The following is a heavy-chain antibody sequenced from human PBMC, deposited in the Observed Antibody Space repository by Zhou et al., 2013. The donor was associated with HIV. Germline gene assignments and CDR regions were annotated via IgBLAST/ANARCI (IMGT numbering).Heavy chain of an antibody. Sequence: QVQLVQSGAEVKKPGSSVKVSCKASGGTFSSYAISWVRQAPGQGLEWMGRIIPILGIANYAQKFQGRVTITADKSTSTAYMELSSLRSEDTAVYYCASNYGSGSHDAFDIWGQGTMVTVSS. CDR1: GGTFSSYA. D-gene: IGHD3-10*01. J-gene: IGHJ3*02. CDR3: ASNYGSGSHDAFDI. V-gene: IGHV1-69*04. CDR2: IIPILGIA.